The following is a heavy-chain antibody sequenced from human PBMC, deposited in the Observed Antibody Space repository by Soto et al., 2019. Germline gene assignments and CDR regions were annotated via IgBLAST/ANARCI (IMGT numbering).Heavy chain of an antibody. CDR3: ASDQREVADPEYYYYYGMDV. J-gene: IGHJ6*02. CDR2: INPNSGGT. Sequence: ASVKVSCKASGYTFTGYYMHWVRQAPGQGLEWMGWINPNSGGTNYAQKFQGWVTMTRDTSISTAYMELSRLRSEDTAVYYCASDQREVADPEYYYYYGMDVWGQGTTVTVSS. V-gene: IGHV1-2*04. D-gene: IGHD2-15*01. CDR1: GYTFTGYY.